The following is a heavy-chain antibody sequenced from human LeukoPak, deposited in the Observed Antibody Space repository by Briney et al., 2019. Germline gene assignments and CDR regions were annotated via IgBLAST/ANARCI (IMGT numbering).Heavy chain of an antibody. CDR2: MNQRGSM. Sequence: SETLSLTCDVYGASFTGYYWSWIRQSPGKGLEWIGEMNQRGSMNYNPSLKSRVTISVDTSKNQFSLKLSSVTAADTAVYYCARHLGEMATRRGSDYWGQGTLVTVSS. CDR1: GASFTGYY. CDR3: ARHLGEMATRRGSDY. J-gene: IGHJ4*02. V-gene: IGHV4-34*01. D-gene: IGHD5-24*01.